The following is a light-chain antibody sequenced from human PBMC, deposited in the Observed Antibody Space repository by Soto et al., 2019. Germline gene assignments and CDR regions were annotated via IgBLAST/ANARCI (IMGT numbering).Light chain of an antibody. CDR3: SSYTSSSTLLYV. CDR1: SSDVGGYNY. Sequence: QSVLTQPASWSGSPGQSITISCTGTSSDVGGYNYVSWYQQHPGKAPKLMIYDVSNRPSGVSNRFSGSKSGNTASLTISGLQAEDEADYYCSSYTSSSTLLYVFGTGTKVTVL. V-gene: IGLV2-14*01. CDR2: DVS. J-gene: IGLJ1*01.